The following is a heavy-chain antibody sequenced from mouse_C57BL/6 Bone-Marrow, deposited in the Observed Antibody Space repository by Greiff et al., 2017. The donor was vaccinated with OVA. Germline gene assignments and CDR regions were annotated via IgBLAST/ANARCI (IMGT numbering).Heavy chain of an antibody. V-gene: IGHV1-4*01. J-gene: IGHJ2*01. CDR2: INPSSGYT. CDR1: GYTFTSYT. CDR3: ARSPFHTAY. Sequence: QVHVKQSGAELARPGASVKMSCKASGYTFTSYTMHWVKQRPGQGLEWIGYINPSSGYTKYNQKFKDKATLTADKSSSTAYMQLSSLTSEDSAVYYCARSPFHTAYWGQGTTLTVSS. D-gene: IGHD1-2*01.